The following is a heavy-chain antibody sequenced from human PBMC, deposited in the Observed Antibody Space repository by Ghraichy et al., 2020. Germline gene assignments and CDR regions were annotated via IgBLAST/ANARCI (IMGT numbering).Heavy chain of an antibody. Sequence: SAKVSCKASGGTFSSYAISWVRQAPGQGLEWMGGIIPIFGTANYAQKFQGRVTITADESTSTAYMELSSLRSEDTAVYYCARDKQRYNWNDDYYYYGMDVWGQGTTVTVSS. CDR3: ARDKQRYNWNDDYYYYGMDV. CDR1: GGTFSSYA. D-gene: IGHD1-1*01. J-gene: IGHJ6*02. V-gene: IGHV1-69*13. CDR2: IIPIFGTA.